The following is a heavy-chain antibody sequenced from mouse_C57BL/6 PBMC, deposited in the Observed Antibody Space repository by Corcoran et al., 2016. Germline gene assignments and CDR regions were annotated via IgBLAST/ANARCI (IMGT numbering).Heavy chain of an antibody. CDR2: INPYNGGT. J-gene: IGHJ2*01. CDR1: GYTFTDYY. D-gene: IGHD1-1*01. V-gene: IGHV1-19*01. CDR3: ARYGITTVVAPLDY. Sequence: EVQLQQSGPVLVKPGASVKMSCKASGYTFTDYYMNWVKQSHGKSLEWIGVINPYNGGTSYNQKFKGKATLTVDKSSSTAYMELNSLTSEDSAVYYCARYGITTVVAPLDYWGQGTTLTVSS.